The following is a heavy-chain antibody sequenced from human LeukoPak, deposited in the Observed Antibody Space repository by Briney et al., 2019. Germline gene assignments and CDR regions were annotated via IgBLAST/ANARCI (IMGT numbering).Heavy chain of an antibody. D-gene: IGHD6-19*01. J-gene: IGHJ4*02. Sequence: PGGFLRLPCAASGFTFSSYSMNWVRQAPGKGLEWVSSISSSSSYIYYADSVKGRFTISRDNAKNSLYLQMNSLRAEDTAVYYCARDKNWAVAGFDYWGQGTLVTVSS. CDR3: ARDKNWAVAGFDY. CDR1: GFTFSSYS. CDR2: ISSSSSYI. V-gene: IGHV3-21*01.